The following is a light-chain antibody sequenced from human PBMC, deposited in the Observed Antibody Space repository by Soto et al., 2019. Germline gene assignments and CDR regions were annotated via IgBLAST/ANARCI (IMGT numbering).Light chain of an antibody. CDR3: QQRSNWPPVT. CDR2: GAS. CDR1: ESVSDNY. Sequence: EIVMTQSPATLSVSPGERATLSCRASESVSDNYLAWYQQRSGQAPRLVIYGASSRASAVPDRFSGSGSGADFTLTIRRLEPEDFGVYYCQQRSNWPPVTFGGGTKVDIK. J-gene: IGKJ4*01. V-gene: IGKV3D-20*02.